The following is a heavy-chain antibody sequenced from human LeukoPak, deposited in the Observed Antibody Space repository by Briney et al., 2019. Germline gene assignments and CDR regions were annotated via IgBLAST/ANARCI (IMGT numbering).Heavy chain of an antibody. D-gene: IGHD4-17*01. CDR3: ARSSGEDDYGDVSSRYARFDY. CDR1: GYTFTSYD. CDR2: MNPNSDNT. Sequence: ASVKVSCKASGYTFTSYDINWVRQATGQGLEWMGWMNPNSDNTGYAQKFQGRVTMTRNTSISTAYMELSSLRSEDTAVYYCARSSGEDDYGDVSSRYARFDYWGQGTLVTVSS. J-gene: IGHJ4*02. V-gene: IGHV1-8*01.